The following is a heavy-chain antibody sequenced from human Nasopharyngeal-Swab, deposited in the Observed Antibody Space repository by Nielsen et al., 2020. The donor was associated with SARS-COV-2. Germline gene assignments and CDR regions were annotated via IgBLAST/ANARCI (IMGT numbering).Heavy chain of an antibody. D-gene: IGHD2-2*01. Sequence: GESLKISCAGSGFTFSSYWMHWVRQAPGKGLMWVARSNRDGSGTNYADSVKGRFTISRDNAKNTLYLQMNTLSAEDTGVYYCARDCDTATCYRSAADTWGQGTLVTVSS. CDR2: SNRDGSGT. V-gene: IGHV3-74*01. CDR3: ARDCDTATCYRSAADT. CDR1: GFTFSSYW. J-gene: IGHJ5*01.